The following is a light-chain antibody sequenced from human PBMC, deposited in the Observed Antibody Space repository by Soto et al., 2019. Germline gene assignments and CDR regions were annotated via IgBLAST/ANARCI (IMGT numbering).Light chain of an antibody. CDR2: DAS. V-gene: IGKV1-33*01. Sequence: DIQMTQSPSSLSASVGDRVTITCQASHDIKKYLNWYQEKPGKAPKLLIYDASNLQTGVPSRFSGSGSGTHFTFTTSSHQPVYIATYYCQRYDSLPPPFGQGTRLDIK. CDR3: QRYDSLPPP. CDR1: HDIKKY. J-gene: IGKJ5*01.